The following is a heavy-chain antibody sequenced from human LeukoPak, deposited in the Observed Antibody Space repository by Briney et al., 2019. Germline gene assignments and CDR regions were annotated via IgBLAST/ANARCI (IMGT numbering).Heavy chain of an antibody. CDR3: ARGRHARDI. J-gene: IGHJ3*02. Sequence: ESGPALVKPTQTLTLTCTFSGFSLRASGMCVSWIRQPPGKALEWLARIDWDDDKYYTTSLKTRLTISKDTSKNQVVLTMTNMDPVDTATYYCARGRHARDIWGQGTMVTVSS. V-gene: IGHV2-70*11. CDR2: IDWDDDK. CDR1: GFSLRASGMC.